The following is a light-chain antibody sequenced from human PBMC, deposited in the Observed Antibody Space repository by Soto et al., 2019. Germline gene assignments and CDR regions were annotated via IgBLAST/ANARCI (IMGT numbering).Light chain of an antibody. CDR1: SGDVGSYSP. Sequence: QSVLTQPASVSGSPGQSITISCTGTSGDVGSYSPVSWYQQLPGKAPKLIIYEVTKRPSGVSNRFSGSKSGNTASLTISGLQAEDEAEYYCRSYTSSSSYVFGTGTRSPS. V-gene: IGLV2-14*02. J-gene: IGLJ1*01. CDR3: RSYTSSSSYV. CDR2: EVT.